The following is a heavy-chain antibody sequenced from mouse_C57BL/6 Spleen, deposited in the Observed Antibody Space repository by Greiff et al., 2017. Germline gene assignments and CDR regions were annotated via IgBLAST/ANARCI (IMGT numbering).Heavy chain of an antibody. CDR3: ARGYGNSSFDD. V-gene: IGHV1-50*01. CDR2: IDPSDSYT. CDR1: GYTFTSYW. Sequence: QVQLQQSGAELVKPGASVKLSCKASGYTFTSYWMQWVKQRPGQGLEWIGEIDPSDSYTNYNQKFKGKATLTVDTSSSTAYMQLSSLTSEDSAVYYCARGYGNSSFDDWGQGTTLTVSS. D-gene: IGHD2-1*01. J-gene: IGHJ2*01.